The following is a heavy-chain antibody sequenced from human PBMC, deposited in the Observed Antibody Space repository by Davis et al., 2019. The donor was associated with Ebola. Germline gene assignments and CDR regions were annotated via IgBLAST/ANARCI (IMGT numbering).Heavy chain of an antibody. Sequence: SETLSLTCAVYGGSFSGYYWSWIRQPPGKGLEWIGEINHSGSTKYNPSLKSRVTVLVDTSKNQFSLKLSSVTAADTAVYYCARVVFVAGATPSWYFDLWGRGTLVTVSS. CDR2: INHSGST. J-gene: IGHJ2*01. CDR3: ARVVFVAGATPSWYFDL. CDR1: GGSFSGYY. V-gene: IGHV4-34*01. D-gene: IGHD2-15*01.